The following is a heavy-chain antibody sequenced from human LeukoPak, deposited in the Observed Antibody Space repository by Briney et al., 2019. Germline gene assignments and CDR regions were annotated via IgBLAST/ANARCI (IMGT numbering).Heavy chain of an antibody. CDR3: ARFGHDILTGYATTATNRYAFDI. J-gene: IGHJ3*02. CDR1: GGSISSSNW. D-gene: IGHD3-9*01. Sequence: SETLSLTCAVSGGSISSSNWWSWVRQPPGKGLEWIGEIYHSGSTNHNPSLKSRVTISVDKSKNQFSLKLSSVTAADTAVYYCARFGHDILTGYATTATNRYAFDIWGQGTMVTVSS. CDR2: IYHSGST. V-gene: IGHV4-4*02.